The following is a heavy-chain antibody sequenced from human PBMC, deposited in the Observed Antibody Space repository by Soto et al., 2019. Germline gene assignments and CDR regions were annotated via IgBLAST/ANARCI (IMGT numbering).Heavy chain of an antibody. D-gene: IGHD6-19*01. Sequence: VQLLESGGGLVQPGGSLRLSCAASGFIFRDYAMNWVRQAPGKGLEWVSDISGSGDSARYADSVKGQFTISRDNSRNTLYLQINSLRVVDTVVYYCGKERRGSGWSVCNFWGQGTLVTVSS. CDR3: GKERRGSGWSVCNF. V-gene: IGHV3-23*01. CDR1: GFIFRDYA. J-gene: IGHJ4*02. CDR2: ISGSGDSA.